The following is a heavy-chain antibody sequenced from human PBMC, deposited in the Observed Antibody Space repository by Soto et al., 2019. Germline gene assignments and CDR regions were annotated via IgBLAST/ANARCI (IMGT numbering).Heavy chain of an antibody. CDR1: GFTFSSYA. D-gene: IGHD2-21*02. J-gene: IGHJ4*02. CDR3: AKGRLSGCYSGIDY. CDR2: ISGSGNYT. V-gene: IGHV3-23*01. Sequence: EVQLLESGGGLVQPGGSLRLSCAASGFTFSSYAMSWVRQAPGKGLEWVSAISGSGNYTYYADSVKGRFTISRDNSKNTLYLQMDSLRAEGAALYYCAKGRLSGCYSGIDYWGQGTLVTVSS.